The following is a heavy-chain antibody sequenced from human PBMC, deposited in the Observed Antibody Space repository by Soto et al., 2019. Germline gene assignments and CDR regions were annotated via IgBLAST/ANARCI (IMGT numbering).Heavy chain of an antibody. Sequence: GGSLRLSCAASGFTVSSNYMSWVRQAPGKGLEWVSVIYSGGSTYYADSVKGRFTISRDNSKNTLYLQMNSLRAEDTAVYYCARDGEVRGVTKYSSDYWGQGTLVTVSS. CDR2: IYSGGST. J-gene: IGHJ4*02. V-gene: IGHV3-66*01. CDR3: ARDGEVRGVTKYSSDY. D-gene: IGHD3-10*01. CDR1: GFTVSSNY.